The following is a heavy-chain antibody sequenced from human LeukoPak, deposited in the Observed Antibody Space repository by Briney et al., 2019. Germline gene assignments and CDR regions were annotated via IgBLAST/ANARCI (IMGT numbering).Heavy chain of an antibody. CDR2: IYPGDSDT. CDR1: GYSFTSYW. D-gene: IGHD3-10*01. V-gene: IGHV5-51*01. CDR3: ARLPYYYVSGSYGPEFDS. J-gene: IGHJ4*02. Sequence: GESLKISCKGSGYSFTSYWIGWVRQMPGKGLEWMGIIYPGDSDTRYSPSFQGQVTISADKSISTAYLQWSSLKASDTAMYYYARLPYYYVSGSYGPEFDSWGRGTLVTGSS.